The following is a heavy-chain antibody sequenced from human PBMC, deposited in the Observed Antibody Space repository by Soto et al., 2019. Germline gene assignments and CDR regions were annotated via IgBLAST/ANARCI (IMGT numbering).Heavy chain of an antibody. V-gene: IGHV5-10-1*01. D-gene: IGHD3-22*01. Sequence: PGESLKISCKGSGYSFAGYWITWVRQKPGKGLEWMGRIDLSDSQTYYSPSFRGHVTISATKSITTVFLQRSSLRASDTAMYYCARQIYDSDTGPNFQYYFDSWGQGTPVTVSS. CDR2: IDLSDSQT. J-gene: IGHJ4*02. CDR3: ARQIYDSDTGPNFQYYFDS. CDR1: GYSFAGYW.